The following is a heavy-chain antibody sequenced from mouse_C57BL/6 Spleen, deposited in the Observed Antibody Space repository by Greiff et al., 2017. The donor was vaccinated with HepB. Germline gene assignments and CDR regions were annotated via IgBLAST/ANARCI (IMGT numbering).Heavy chain of an antibody. D-gene: IGHD2-1*01. CDR1: GYTFTSYW. Sequence: QVQLQQPGAELVKPGASVKLSCKASGYTFTSYWMQWVKQRPGQGLEWIGEIDPSDSYTNYNQKFKGKATLTVDTSSSTAYMQLSSLTSEDSAVYYCASLYYGNWRGLDYWGQGTTLTVSS. CDR2: IDPSDSYT. V-gene: IGHV1-50*01. CDR3: ASLYYGNWRGLDY. J-gene: IGHJ2*01.